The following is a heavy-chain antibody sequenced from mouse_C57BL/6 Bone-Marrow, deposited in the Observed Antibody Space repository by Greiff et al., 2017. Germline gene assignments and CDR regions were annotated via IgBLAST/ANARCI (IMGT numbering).Heavy chain of an antibody. CDR1: GYSFTGYY. J-gene: IGHJ2*01. CDR3: AGGYYNYFDY. V-gene: IGHV1-43*01. CDR2: INPSTGGT. D-gene: IGHD2-3*01. Sequence: VQLKESGPELVKPGASVKISCKASGYSFTGYYMHWVKQSSEKSLEWIGEINPSTGGTSYNQKFKGKATLTVDKSSGTAYMQLKSLTSEDSAVYYCAGGYYNYFDYWGQGTTLTVSS.